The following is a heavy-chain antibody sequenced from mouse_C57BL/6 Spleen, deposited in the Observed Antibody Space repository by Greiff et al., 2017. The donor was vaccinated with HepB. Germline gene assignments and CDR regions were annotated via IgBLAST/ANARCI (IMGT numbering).Heavy chain of an antibody. CDR1: GYTFTSYW. D-gene: IGHD1-1*01. V-gene: IGHV1-55*01. CDR2: IYPGSGST. J-gene: IGHJ1*03. Sequence: VQLQQPGAELVKPGASVKMSCKASGYTFTSYWITWVKQRPGQGLEWIGDIYPGSGSTNYNEKFKSKATLTVDTSSSTAYMQLSSLTSEDSAVYYCARYGYYYGNFDVWGTGTTVTVSS. CDR3: ARYGYYYGNFDV.